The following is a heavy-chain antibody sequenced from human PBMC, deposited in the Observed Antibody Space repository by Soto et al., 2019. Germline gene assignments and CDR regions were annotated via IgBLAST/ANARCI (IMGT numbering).Heavy chain of an antibody. J-gene: IGHJ4*02. Sequence: GGSLRLSCAASGFTFSSYAMSWVRQAPGKGLEWVSAISGSGGSTYYADSVKGRFTISRDNSKNTLYLQMNSLRAEDTAVYYCAKDPRRCIAVAGTLWYWGQGTLVTVSS. CDR1: GFTFSSYA. CDR3: AKDPRRCIAVAGTLWY. V-gene: IGHV3-23*01. CDR2: ISGSGGST. D-gene: IGHD6-19*01.